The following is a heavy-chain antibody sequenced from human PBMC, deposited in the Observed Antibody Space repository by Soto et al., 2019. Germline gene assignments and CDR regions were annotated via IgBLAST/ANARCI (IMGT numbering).Heavy chain of an antibody. J-gene: IGHJ4*02. D-gene: IGHD6-13*01. Sequence: SETLSLTCTVSGGSISSSSYYWGWVRQPPGKGLEWIGSIYYSGSTYYNPSLKSRVTISVDTSKNQFSLKLSSVTAADTAVYYCARQSRYSSSWYYFDYWGQGTLVTVSS. CDR1: GGSISSSSYY. CDR3: ARQSRYSSSWYYFDY. V-gene: IGHV4-39*01. CDR2: IYYSGST.